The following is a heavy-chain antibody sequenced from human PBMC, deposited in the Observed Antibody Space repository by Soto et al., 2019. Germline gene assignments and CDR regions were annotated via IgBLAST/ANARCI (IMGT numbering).Heavy chain of an antibody. J-gene: IGHJ4*02. D-gene: IGHD1-26*01. CDR2: ISYDGSNK. CDR1: GFTFSSYG. CDR3: AKDIMLSDIVGAFDY. V-gene: IGHV3-30*18. Sequence: GGSLRLSCAASGFTFSSYGMHWVRQAPGKGLEWVAVISYDGSNKYYADSVKGRFTISRDNSKNTLYLQMNSLRAEDTAVYYCAKDIMLSDIVGAFDYWGQGTPVTAPQ.